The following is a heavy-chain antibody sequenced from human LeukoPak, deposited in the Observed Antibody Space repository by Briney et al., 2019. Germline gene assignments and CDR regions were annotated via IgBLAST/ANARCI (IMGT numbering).Heavy chain of an antibody. J-gene: IGHJ4*02. CDR1: GFTFSSYG. V-gene: IGHV3-33*01. CDR3: ARQAGPADY. Sequence: GGSLRPSCAASGFTFSSYGMPWVRQAPGKGLEWVAVIWYDGSNKYYADSVKGRFTISRDNSKHTLYLQMNSLRAEDTAVYYCARQAGPADYWGQGTLVTVSS. CDR2: IWYDGSNK. D-gene: IGHD2-2*01.